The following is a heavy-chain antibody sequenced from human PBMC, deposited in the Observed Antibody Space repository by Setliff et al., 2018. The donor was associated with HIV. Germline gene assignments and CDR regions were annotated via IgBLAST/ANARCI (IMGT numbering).Heavy chain of an antibody. CDR3: ARDVERYSSHSASGP. Sequence: GASVKVSCKASGYTFIGYYIHWVRQAPGQGLEWMGRINPNSGGTNYAQKLQGRVTMTRDTFASTAFMEMRSLTSDDTAVYYCARDVERYSSHSASGPWGQGTLVTVSS. D-gene: IGHD6-19*01. V-gene: IGHV1-2*06. J-gene: IGHJ5*02. CDR2: INPNSGGT. CDR1: GYTFIGYY.